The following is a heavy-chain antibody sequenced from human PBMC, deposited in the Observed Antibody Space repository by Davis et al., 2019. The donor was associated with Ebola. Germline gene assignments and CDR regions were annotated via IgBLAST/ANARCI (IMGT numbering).Heavy chain of an antibody. J-gene: IGHJ4*02. V-gene: IGHV1-18*04. D-gene: IGHD6-13*01. CDR2: ISPYNGNT. CDR1: GYTFISYG. CDR3: ARGAIAASGNPHLGH. Sequence: ASVKVSCKTSGYTFISYGVTWVRQAPGQGLEWMGWISPYNGNTDSIQKLQGRVLLTIDTSTSTAYMELRSLTSDDTAVYYCARGAIAASGNPHLGHWGQGTLVTVSS.